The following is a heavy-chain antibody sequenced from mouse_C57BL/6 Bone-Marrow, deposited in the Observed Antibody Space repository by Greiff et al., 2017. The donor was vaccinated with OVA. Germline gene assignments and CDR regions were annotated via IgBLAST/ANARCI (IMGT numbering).Heavy chain of an antibody. Sequence: VQLKESGGGLVKPGGSLKLSCAASGFTFSDYGMHWVRQAPEKGLEWVAYISSGSSTIYYADTVKGRFTISRDNAKNTLFLQMTSLRSEDTAMYYCARRLGTVAYAMDDWGQGTSVTVSS. D-gene: IGHD1-1*01. V-gene: IGHV5-17*01. J-gene: IGHJ4*01. CDR3: ARRLGTVAYAMDD. CDR1: GFTFSDYG. CDR2: ISSGSSTI.